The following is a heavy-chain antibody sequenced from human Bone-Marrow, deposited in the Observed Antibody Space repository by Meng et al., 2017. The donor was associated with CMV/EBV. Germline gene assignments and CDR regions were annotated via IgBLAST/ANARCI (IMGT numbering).Heavy chain of an antibody. D-gene: IGHD6-13*01. Sequence: QVQLVQSGPEVKKPGASVKVSCKASGYTFTSYGTSWVRQAPGQGLHWMAWINAYNGNTNYAQKFQGRVTMTTDTSTSTAYMELRSLRSDDTAVYYCARGGQQLVLGHFDYWGQGTLVTVSS. J-gene: IGHJ4*02. CDR3: ARGGQQLVLGHFDY. CDR2: INAYNGNT. V-gene: IGHV1-18*01. CDR1: GYTFTSYG.